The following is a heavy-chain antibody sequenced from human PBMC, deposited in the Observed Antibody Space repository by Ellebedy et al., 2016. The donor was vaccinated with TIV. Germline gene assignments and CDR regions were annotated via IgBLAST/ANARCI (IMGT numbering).Heavy chain of an antibody. V-gene: IGHV3-30*02. CDR3: AKDQYSAPHTDY. J-gene: IGHJ4*02. CDR2: IWYDGSNK. D-gene: IGHD2-15*01. CDR1: GFTFSSYG. Sequence: GESLKISCAASGFTFSSYGMHWVRQAPGKGLEWVAVIWYDGSNKYYADSVKGRFTISRDNSKNTLYLQMNSLRAEDTAVYYCAKDQYSAPHTDYWGQGTLVTVSS.